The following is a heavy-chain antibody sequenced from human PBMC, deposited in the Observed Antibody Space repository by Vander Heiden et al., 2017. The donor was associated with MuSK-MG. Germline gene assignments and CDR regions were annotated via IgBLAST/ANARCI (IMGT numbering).Heavy chain of an antibody. J-gene: IGHJ3*02. CDR2: INPSGGST. CDR3: ARGPYYSIGYYDAFDI. D-gene: IGHD3-22*01. CDR1: GYTFPSYY. V-gene: IGHV1-46*01. Sequence: QVQLVQSGAEVKKSGASVKVSCKASGYTFPSYYMHWVRQAPGQGLEWMGIINPSGGSTSYAQKFQGRVTMTRDTSTTTVYMELSSLRSEDPAVYYCARGPYYSIGYYDAFDIWGHGTMVTVSS.